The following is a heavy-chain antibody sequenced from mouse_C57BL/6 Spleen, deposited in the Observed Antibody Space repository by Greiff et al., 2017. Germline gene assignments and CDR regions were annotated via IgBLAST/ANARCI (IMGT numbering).Heavy chain of an antibody. CDR2: INPSSGYT. CDR1: GYTFPSYW. CDR3: GRSDITTVDAGFAY. D-gene: IGHD1-1*01. V-gene: IGHV1-7*01. Sequence: QVQLQQSGAELAKPGASVKLSCKASGYTFPSYWMHWVKQRPGQGLEWIGYINPSSGYTKYNQKFKDKATLTADKSSSTAYMQRSSLTYEDSAVYYCGRSDITTVDAGFAYWGQGTLVTVSA. J-gene: IGHJ3*01.